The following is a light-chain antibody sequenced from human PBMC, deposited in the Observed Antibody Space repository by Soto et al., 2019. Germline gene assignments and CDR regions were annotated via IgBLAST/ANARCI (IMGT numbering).Light chain of an antibody. CDR2: STS. CDR3: LLYYGGAQVL. Sequence: QTVVTQEPSLTVSPGGTVTLTCASSAGAVTSAYYANWLQQKPGKAPRALIYSTSERHSWTPARFSGSLRGGKAALTLSAAQPEDEADYYCLLYYGGAQVLFGGGTKVTVL. J-gene: IGLJ2*01. CDR1: AGAVTSAYY. V-gene: IGLV7-43*01.